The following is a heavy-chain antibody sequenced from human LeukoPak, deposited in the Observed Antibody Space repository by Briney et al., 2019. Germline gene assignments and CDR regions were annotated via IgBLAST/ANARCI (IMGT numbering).Heavy chain of an antibody. D-gene: IGHD3-10*01. CDR2: INPNSGGT. CDR1: GYTFTGYY. J-gene: IGHJ4*02. CDR3: ARESDRGWFGAYFDY. V-gene: IGHV1-2*02. Sequence: ASVKVSCKASGYTFTGYYMHWVRQAPGQGLEWMGWINPNSGGTNYAQKFQGRVTMTRDTSISTAYMELSRLRSDDTAVYYCARESDRGWFGAYFDYWGQGTLVTVSS.